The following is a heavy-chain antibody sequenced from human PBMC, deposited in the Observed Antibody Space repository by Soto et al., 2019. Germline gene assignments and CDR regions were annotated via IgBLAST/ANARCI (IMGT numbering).Heavy chain of an antibody. CDR1: GFTFDDYG. CDR3: ARSGYGPFDY. CDR2: INWNGGST. V-gene: IGHV3-20*04. D-gene: IGHD5-12*01. Sequence: GGSLRLSCAASGFTFDDYGMSWVRQAPGKGLEWVSGINWNGGSTGYADSVKGRFTISRDNSKNTLYLQMNSLRAEDTAVYYCARSGYGPFDYWGQGTLVTVSS. J-gene: IGHJ4*02.